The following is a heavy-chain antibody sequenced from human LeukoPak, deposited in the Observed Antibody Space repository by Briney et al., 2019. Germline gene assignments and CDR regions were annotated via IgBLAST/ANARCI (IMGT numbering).Heavy chain of an antibody. J-gene: IGHJ2*01. V-gene: IGHV4-34*01. CDR1: GGSFSGYY. CDR2: INHSGST. CDR3: ARDRKVVPAAIRHWYFDL. D-gene: IGHD2-2*01. Sequence: SETLSLTCAVYGGSFSGYYWSWIRQPPGKGLERIGEINHSGSTNYNPSLKSRVTISVDTSKNQFSLKLSSVTAADTAVYYCARDRKVVPAAIRHWYFDLWGRGTLVTVSS.